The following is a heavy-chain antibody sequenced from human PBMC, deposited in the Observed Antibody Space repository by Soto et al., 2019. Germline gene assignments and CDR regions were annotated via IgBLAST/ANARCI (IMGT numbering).Heavy chain of an antibody. J-gene: IGHJ5*02. CDR1: GDTFTSHY. CDR2: INPHGGST. D-gene: IGHD3-3*01. CDR3: ARSSGGNFGIIIEGSNWFDP. V-gene: IGHV1-46*01. Sequence: ASVKGSCKAPGDTFTSHYLKWVRQAPGQGLEWMGVINPHGGSTKYAQKFQGRVTMTRDTSRSTVYMELRSLRSDDTAIYYCARSSGGNFGIIIEGSNWFDPWGQGTLVTVSS.